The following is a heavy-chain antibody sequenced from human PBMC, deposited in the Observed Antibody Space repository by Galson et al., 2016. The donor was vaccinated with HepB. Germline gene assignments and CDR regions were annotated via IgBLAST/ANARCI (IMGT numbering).Heavy chain of an antibody. V-gene: IGHV5-51*01. CDR3: ATNDILTGYYTVGVAFDI. D-gene: IGHD3-9*01. Sequence: QSGAEVKKPGESPKISCKGSGYSFSRYWIGWARQMPGKGLEWMGIIYPGDSDTRYSPSFQGQVTISADKSISTAFLQWSSLKASDTAMYYCATNDILTGYYTVGVAFDIWGQGTMVTVSS. CDR1: GYSFSRYW. J-gene: IGHJ3*02. CDR2: IYPGDSDT.